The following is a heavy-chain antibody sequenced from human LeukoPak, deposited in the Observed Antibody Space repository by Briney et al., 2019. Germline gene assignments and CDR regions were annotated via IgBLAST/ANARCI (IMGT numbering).Heavy chain of an antibody. J-gene: IGHJ3*02. CDR2: ITRSSSTI. V-gene: IGHV3-48*01. Sequence: GSLRLSCAVSGFTFSWYSMNWVRQAPGKGLEWLLYITRSSSTIYYADSVKGRFTISRDNAKNSLYLQMNSLRVDDTAVYYCATADRGAFDIWGQGTMVIVSS. CDR3: ATADRGAFDI. CDR1: GFTFSWYS.